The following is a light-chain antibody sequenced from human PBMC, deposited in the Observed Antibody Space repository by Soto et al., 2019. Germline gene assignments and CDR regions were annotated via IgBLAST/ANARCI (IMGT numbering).Light chain of an antibody. Sequence: QSALTQPPSASGSPGQSLTISCTGTSSDVGGDNYVSWYQQHPGKAPKLMIYEVSKRPSGVPDRFSGSKSGNTASLTVSGLQEEDEADYYCSSSAGSGNPVMVGGGTKVTVL. V-gene: IGLV2-8*01. CDR1: SSDVGGDNY. CDR2: EVS. J-gene: IGLJ2*01. CDR3: SSSAGSGNPVM.